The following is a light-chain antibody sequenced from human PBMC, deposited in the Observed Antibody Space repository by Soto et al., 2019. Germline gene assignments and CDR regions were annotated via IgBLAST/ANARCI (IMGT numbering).Light chain of an antibody. CDR2: DVS. J-gene: IGLJ1*01. CDR3: CSYAGSYTYV. Sequence: QSALTQPRSVSGSPGQSVTISCTGTSSDVGGHNYVSWYQQHPGKAPKLMIYDVSKRPSGVPDRFSGSKSANTASLTISGLQAEDEADYYCCSYAGSYTYVFGTGTKVTVL. V-gene: IGLV2-11*01. CDR1: SSDVGGHNY.